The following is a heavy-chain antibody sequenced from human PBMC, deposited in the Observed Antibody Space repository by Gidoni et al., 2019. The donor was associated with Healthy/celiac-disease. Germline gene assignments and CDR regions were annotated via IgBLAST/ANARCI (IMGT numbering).Heavy chain of an antibody. CDR3: AGGRVLWFGELA. D-gene: IGHD3-10*01. J-gene: IGHJ4*02. V-gene: IGHV4-34*01. CDR2: INHSGST. Sequence: QVQLQQWGAGLLKPSETLSLTCAVYGGSFSGYYWSWIRQPPGKGLEWIGEINHSGSTNYNPSLKSRVTISVDTSKNQFSLKLSSVTAADTAVYYCAGGRVLWFGELAWGQGTLVTVSS. CDR1: GGSFSGYY.